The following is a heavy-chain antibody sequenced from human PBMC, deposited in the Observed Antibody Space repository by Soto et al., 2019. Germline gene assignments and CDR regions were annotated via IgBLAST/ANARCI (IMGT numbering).Heavy chain of an antibody. CDR2: IYDDGSA. D-gene: IGHD2-15*01. V-gene: IGHV4-59*01. CDR1: GGSISSSY. J-gene: IGHJ5*02. CDR3: ARDKYCSGGSCRKNWFDP. Sequence: PSATLSLTCTVSGGSISSSYWSWIRQPPGKGLEWLAYIYDDGSANYNPSLKSRATISLDMSKNQFSLKLTSVTAADTAVYYCARDKYCSGGSCRKNWFDPWGQGTLVTVSS.